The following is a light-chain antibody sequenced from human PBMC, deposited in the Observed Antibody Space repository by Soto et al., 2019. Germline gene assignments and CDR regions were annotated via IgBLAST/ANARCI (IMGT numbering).Light chain of an antibody. Sequence: DIQVTQTPSAPSSSVGDTVTITCRASQSIRSHLNWYQQKPGKAPKLLIYSASSLQSGVPSRFSGSGSGTDFTLTISDLQPEDFATYYCQQSYSTPPISFGQGTRLEIK. CDR1: QSIRSH. J-gene: IGKJ5*01. V-gene: IGKV1-39*01. CDR3: QQSYSTPPIS. CDR2: SAS.